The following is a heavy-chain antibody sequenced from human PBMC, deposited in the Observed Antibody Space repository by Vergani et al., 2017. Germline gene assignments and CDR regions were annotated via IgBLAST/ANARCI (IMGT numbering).Heavy chain of an antibody. J-gene: IGHJ4*02. CDR3: ARSFQQLDINFDY. CDR1: GFTFSSYS. V-gene: IGHV3-21*01. CDR2: ISSSSSYI. Sequence: EVQLVESGGGLVKPGGSLRLSCAASGFTFSSYSMNWVRQAPGKGLEWVSSISSSSSYIYYADSVKGRFTISRDNAKNSLYLQMNSLRAEDTAVYYCARSFQQLDINFDYWGQGTLVTVSS. D-gene: IGHD6-13*01.